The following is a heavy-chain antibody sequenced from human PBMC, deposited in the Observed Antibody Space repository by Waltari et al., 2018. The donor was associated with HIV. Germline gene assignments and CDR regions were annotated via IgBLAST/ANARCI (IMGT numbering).Heavy chain of an antibody. V-gene: IGHV1-3*04. CDR3: TRDEFSSWSQSGGMDV. J-gene: IGHJ6*02. Sequence: QVQLVQSGAEVKKPGASVKVSCKTSGYTFVDYAIHWVRQAPGHRLEWMGWINTGNGNTKYAQEFQGRVSITRDTSASTVFMELSRLRSEDTALYYCTRDEFSSWSQSGGMDVWGQGTTVTVS. D-gene: IGHD6-13*01. CDR2: INTGNGNT. CDR1: GYTFVDYA.